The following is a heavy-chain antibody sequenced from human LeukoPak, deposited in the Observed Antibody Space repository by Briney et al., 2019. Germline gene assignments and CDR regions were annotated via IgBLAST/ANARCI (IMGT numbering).Heavy chain of an antibody. V-gene: IGHV1-69*04. CDR1: GGTFSSYA. CDR3: ARVLSGDYLPVYGMDV. J-gene: IGHJ6*02. CDR2: IIPILGIA. Sequence: ASVKVSCKASGGTFSSYAISWVRQAPGQGLEWMGRIIPILGIANYAQKFQGRVTITADKSTSTAYMELSSLRAEDTAVYYCARVLSGDYLPVYGMDVWGQGTTVTVSS. D-gene: IGHD4-17*01.